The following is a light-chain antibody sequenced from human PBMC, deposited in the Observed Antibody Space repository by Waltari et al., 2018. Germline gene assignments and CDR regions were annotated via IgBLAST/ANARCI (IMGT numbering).Light chain of an antibody. CDR3: QQYYSVPLT. CDR2: AAS. Sequence: DIQMTQSPSSLSASAGDRVTITCRASQSISSYLNWYQQKPGKAPKLLIYAASSLQSGVPSRFSGSESGTDFTLTISSLQVEDVAIYYCQQYYSVPLTFGQGTKVGIK. V-gene: IGKV1-39*01. CDR1: QSISSY. J-gene: IGKJ1*01.